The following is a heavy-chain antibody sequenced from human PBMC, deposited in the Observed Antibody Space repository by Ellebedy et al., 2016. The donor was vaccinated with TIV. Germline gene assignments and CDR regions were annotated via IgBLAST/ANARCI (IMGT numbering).Heavy chain of an antibody. CDR3: ARDNPSGGYYMDV. CDR1: GGSISSSSYY. V-gene: IGHV4-39*07. Sequence: MPSETLSLTCTVSGGSISSSSYYWGWIRQPPGKGLEWIGSIYYSGSTFYNPSLKSRLTISVDTSKNQFSLKLSSVTAADTAVYYCARDNPSGGYYMDVWGKGTTVTVSS. D-gene: IGHD3-10*01. J-gene: IGHJ6*03. CDR2: IYYSGST.